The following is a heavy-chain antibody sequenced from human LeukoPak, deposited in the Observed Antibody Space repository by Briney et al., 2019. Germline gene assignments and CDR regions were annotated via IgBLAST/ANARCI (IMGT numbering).Heavy chain of an antibody. V-gene: IGHV1-69*04. CDR1: GGTFSSYA. D-gene: IGHD3-10*01. Sequence: ASVKVSCKASGGTFSSYAISWVRQAPGQGLEWMGRIIPILGIANYAQKFQGRVTITADKSTSTAYMELSSLRSEDTAVCYCARDGENWFDPWGQGTLVTVSS. CDR3: ARDGENWFDP. J-gene: IGHJ5*02. CDR2: IIPILGIA.